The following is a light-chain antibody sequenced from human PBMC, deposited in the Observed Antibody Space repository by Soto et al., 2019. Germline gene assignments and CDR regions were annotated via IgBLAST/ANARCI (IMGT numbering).Light chain of an antibody. V-gene: IGLV1-44*01. CDR2: INN. CDR1: SSNIGGNT. J-gene: IGLJ3*02. Sequence: QPVLTQPPSASGTPGQRVTISCSGTSSNIGGNTLNWYQQLPGAAPRLLIFINNQRASGVPDRFSGSKSGSSASLAISGLQSEDEADYYCASWDDSLNGWVFGGGTKLTVL. CDR3: ASWDDSLNGWV.